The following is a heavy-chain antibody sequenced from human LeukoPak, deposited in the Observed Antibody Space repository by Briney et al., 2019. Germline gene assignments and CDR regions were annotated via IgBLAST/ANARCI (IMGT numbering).Heavy chain of an antibody. J-gene: IGHJ3*02. Sequence: SGTLSLTCAVYGGSFSGYYWSWIRQPPGKGREWIGEINHSGSTNYNPSLKSRVTISVDTSKNQFSLRLSSVTAADTAVYYCARRRGSGSYFKGHAFDIWGQGTMVTVSS. CDR1: GGSFSGYY. V-gene: IGHV4-34*01. D-gene: IGHD3-10*01. CDR2: INHSGST. CDR3: ARRRGSGSYFKGHAFDI.